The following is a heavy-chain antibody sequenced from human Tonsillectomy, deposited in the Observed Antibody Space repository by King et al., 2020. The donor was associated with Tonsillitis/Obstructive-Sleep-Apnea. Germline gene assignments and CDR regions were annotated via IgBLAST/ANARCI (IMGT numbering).Heavy chain of an antibody. J-gene: IGHJ3*02. D-gene: IGHD2-15*01. CDR3: AHRGAASYAFDI. CDR1: GLSLSTSAVD. Sequence: ITLKESGPTLVKPTQTLTLTCTFSGLSLSTSAVDVGWIRQPPGKALEWLALIYWDDNKRYSPSLKSRLNVTKDTSKNQVVLTMTNMDPVETGTYYCAHRGAASYAFDIWGQGTMVTVSS. CDR2: IYWDDNK. V-gene: IGHV2-5*02.